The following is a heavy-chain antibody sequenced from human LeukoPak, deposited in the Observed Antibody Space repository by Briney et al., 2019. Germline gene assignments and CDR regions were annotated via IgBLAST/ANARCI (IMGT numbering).Heavy chain of an antibody. CDR2: ISYDGSNK. Sequence: GGSLRLSCAASGFTFSSYAMHWVRQAPGKGLEWVAVISYDGSNKYYADSVKGRFPISRDNSKNTLYLQMNSLRAEDTAVYYCASGFLEWLSRDYWGQGTLVTVSS. CDR3: ASGFLEWLSRDY. D-gene: IGHD3-3*01. V-gene: IGHV3-30-3*01. CDR1: GFTFSSYA. J-gene: IGHJ4*02.